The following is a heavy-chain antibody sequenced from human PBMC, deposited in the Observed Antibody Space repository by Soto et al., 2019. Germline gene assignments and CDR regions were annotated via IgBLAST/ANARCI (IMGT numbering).Heavy chain of an antibody. CDR2: IKYDGSET. D-gene: IGHD6-19*01. Sequence: PGGSLRLSCAASGFTFSTYWMSWVRQAPGKGLEWVANIKYDGSETYYVDSVKGRFTISRDNAKNSLYLQMNSLRGEDTAVYYCARYSSAWGLWGQGTLVTVSS. CDR1: GFTFSTYW. V-gene: IGHV3-7*01. J-gene: IGHJ4*02. CDR3: ARYSSAWGL.